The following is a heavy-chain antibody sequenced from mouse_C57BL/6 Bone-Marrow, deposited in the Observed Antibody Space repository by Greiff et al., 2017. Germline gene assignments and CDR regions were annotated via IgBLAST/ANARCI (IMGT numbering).Heavy chain of an antibody. CDR2: IWTGGGT. V-gene: IGHV2-9-1*01. CDR1: GFSLTSYA. D-gene: IGHD2-2*01. Sequence: VQRVESGPGLVAPSQSLSITCTVSGFSLTSYAISWVRQPPGKGLEWLGVIWTGGGTNYNSALKSILSISKDNSKSQVFLKMNSLQTDDTARYYCARNFYGYSPFAYWGQGTLVTVSA. CDR3: ARNFYGYSPFAY. J-gene: IGHJ3*01.